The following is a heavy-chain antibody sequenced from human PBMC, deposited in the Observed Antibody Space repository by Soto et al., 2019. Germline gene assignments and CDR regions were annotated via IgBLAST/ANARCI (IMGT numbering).Heavy chain of an antibody. V-gene: IGHV3-74*01. J-gene: IGHJ4*02. CDR1: GFTFSNYW. CDR3: VRDSHGDY. CDR2: IDHDGPT. Sequence: EVQLVESGGGLVQPGGSLRLSCAGSGFTFSNYWMHWVRQAPGKGLEWVSRIDHDGPTDYADSVRGRFTISRDNADNTLYLQMNRLRPEDTAVYYCVRDSHGDYWGQGTLVTVSS.